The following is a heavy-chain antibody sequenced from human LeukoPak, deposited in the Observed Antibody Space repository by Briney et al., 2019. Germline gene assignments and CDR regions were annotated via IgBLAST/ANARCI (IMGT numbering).Heavy chain of an antibody. J-gene: IGHJ4*02. D-gene: IGHD4-17*01. CDR2: ISGSGSST. V-gene: IGHV3-23*01. CDR1: GFTFSSYA. CDR3: AKEFDHDYGDYGTFDC. Sequence: GGSLRLPCAASGFTFSSYAMSWVRQAPGKGLEWVSAISGSGSSTYYADSVKGRFTISRDNSKNTLYLQMNSLRAEDTAVYYCAKEFDHDYGDYGTFDCWGQGTLVTVSS.